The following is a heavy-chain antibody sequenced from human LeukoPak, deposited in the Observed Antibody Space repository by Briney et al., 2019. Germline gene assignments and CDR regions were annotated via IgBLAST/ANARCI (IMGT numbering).Heavy chain of an antibody. J-gene: IGHJ4*02. CDR2: ISPSGDIS. V-gene: IGHV3-23*01. Sequence: AESLTLSCAASGFTFNNHGINWVRQPPGKGLEWVSGISPSGDISYYADSMKGRFTIARDNSKNTPYLQMNSLRADHPAVYYCAKSGGMTAAGFGYWGEGTLVTVSS. CDR3: AKSGGMTAAGFGY. D-gene: IGHD6-13*01. CDR1: GFTFNNHG.